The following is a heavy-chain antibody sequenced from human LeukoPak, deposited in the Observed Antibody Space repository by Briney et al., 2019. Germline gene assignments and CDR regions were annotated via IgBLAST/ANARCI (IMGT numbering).Heavy chain of an antibody. Sequence: ASVKVSSKASGYTLTGYYMHWVRQAPGRGLEWMGWINPNSGGTNYAQKFQGRVTMTRDTSISTAHMELSRLRSDDTAVYYCARVFFRDANFDYWGQGTLVTVSS. CDR2: INPNSGGT. J-gene: IGHJ4*02. V-gene: IGHV1-2*02. D-gene: IGHD5-24*01. CDR3: ARVFFRDANFDY. CDR1: GYTLTGYY.